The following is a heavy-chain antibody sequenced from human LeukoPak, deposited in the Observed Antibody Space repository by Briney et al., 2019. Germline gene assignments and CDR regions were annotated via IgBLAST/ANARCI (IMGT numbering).Heavy chain of an antibody. Sequence: SETLSLTCTVSGGSISSGGYYWSWIRQHPGKGLEWIGYIYYSGSTYYNPSLKSRVTISVDTSKNQFSLKLSSVTAADTAVYYCARVDGAADAFDIWGQGTMVTVSS. CDR1: GGSISSGGYY. V-gene: IGHV4-31*03. D-gene: IGHD3-16*01. CDR2: IYYSGST. CDR3: ARVDGAADAFDI. J-gene: IGHJ3*02.